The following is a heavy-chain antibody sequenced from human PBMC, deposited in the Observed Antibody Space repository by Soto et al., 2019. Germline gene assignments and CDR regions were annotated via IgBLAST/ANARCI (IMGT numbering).Heavy chain of an antibody. V-gene: IGHV1-8*01. J-gene: IGHJ5*01. CDR1: GYTFTLFD. D-gene: IGHD6-13*01. CDR3: VRGFGSSWNTGGYHWCDF. CDR2: MSPNSENK. Sequence: QVRLVQSGPEVKKPGASVKVSCKASGYTFTLFDVNWVRQAAGQGLEWMGWMSPNSENKGYAQKFQGRVSMTRDTSMTTAYMELSSLRSEDTAVYYCVRGFGSSWNTGGYHWCDFWGQGTLVTVSS.